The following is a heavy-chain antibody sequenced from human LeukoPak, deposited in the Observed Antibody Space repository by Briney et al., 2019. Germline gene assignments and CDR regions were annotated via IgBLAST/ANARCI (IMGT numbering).Heavy chain of an antibody. V-gene: IGHV4-4*02. D-gene: IGHD7-27*01. CDR3: ARVCRSGQGPYFDY. J-gene: IGHJ4*02. CDR1: GGSISSSNW. Sequence: SETLSLTCAVSGGSISSSNWWSWVRQPPGKGLEWIGEIYHSGSTNYNPSLKSRVTISVDKSKNQFSLKLSSVTAADTAVYYCARVCRSGQGPYFDYWGQGTLVTVSS. CDR2: IYHSGST.